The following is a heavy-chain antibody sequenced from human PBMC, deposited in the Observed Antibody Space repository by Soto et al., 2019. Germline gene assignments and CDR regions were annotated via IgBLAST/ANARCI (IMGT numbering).Heavy chain of an antibody. CDR2: INPNSGGT. D-gene: IGHD1-7*01. Sequence: ASVKVSCKASGYTFTDYYMHWVRQAPGQGLEWMGWINPNSGGTNYAQKFQGRVTMTRDTSISTAYMELSRLRSDDTAVYYCARKLELRGSYYYYRMDVWGPGTSVTVSS. CDR1: GYTFTDYY. J-gene: IGHJ6*02. CDR3: ARKLELRGSYYYYRMDV. V-gene: IGHV1-2*02.